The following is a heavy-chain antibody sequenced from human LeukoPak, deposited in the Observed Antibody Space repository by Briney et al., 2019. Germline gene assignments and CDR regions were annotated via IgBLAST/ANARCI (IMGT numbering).Heavy chain of an antibody. D-gene: IGHD5-24*01. J-gene: IGHJ4*02. Sequence: GGSLRLSCAASGFTFRNIWMTWVRQAPGKGLEWVGRIRSNSDGGTADYAAPVKGRFTISRDDSKTTLYLQLNSLKAVDTAVYYCTTATSVTTSWSWGQGTLVTVSS. CDR1: GFTFRNIW. CDR3: TTATSVTTSWS. CDR2: IRSNSDGGTA. V-gene: IGHV3-15*01.